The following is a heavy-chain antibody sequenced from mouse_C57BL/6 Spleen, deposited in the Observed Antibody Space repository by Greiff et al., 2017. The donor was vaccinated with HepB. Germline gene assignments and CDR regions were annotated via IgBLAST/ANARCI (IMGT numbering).Heavy chain of an antibody. V-gene: IGHV1-54*01. CDR2: INLGCGGT. CDR1: GYAFTNFL. J-gene: IGHJ4*01. CDR3: ARYGTYPYAMDY. D-gene: IGHD2-1*01. Sequence: QVQLQQPGAELVRPGPSVKVSCKASGYAFTNFLIEWVKQRPGQGLEWIGVINLGCGGTNYNEKFMGKATLTADKSSSTAYMQISIHTAEDSAVYFYARYGTYPYAMDYWGQGTSVTVSS.